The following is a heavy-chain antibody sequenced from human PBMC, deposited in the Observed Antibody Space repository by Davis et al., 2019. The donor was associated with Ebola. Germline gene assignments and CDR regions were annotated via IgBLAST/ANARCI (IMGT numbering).Heavy chain of an antibody. CDR1: GYTFTSYG. J-gene: IGHJ4*02. V-gene: IGHV1-2*04. CDR2: INPNSGGT. CDR3: ARDRNTMVRGDYFDY. D-gene: IGHD3-10*01. Sequence: AASVKVSCKASGYTFTSYGISWVRQAPGQGLEWMGWINPNSGGTNYAQKFQGWVTMTRDTSISTAYMELSRLRSDDTAVYYCARDRNTMVRGDYFDYWGQGTLVTVSS.